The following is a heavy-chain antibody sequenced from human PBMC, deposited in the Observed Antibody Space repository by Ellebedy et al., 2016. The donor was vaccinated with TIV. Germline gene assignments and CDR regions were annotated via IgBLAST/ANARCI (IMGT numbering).Heavy chain of an antibody. CDR2: IYPGDSDT. J-gene: IGHJ5*02. Sequence: GGSLRLSXKGSGYSFTSYWIGWVRQMPGKGLEWMGIIYPGDSDTRYSPSFQGQVTISADKSISTAYLQWSSLKASDTAMYYCARLPNYDFLNWFDPWGQGTLVNVSS. CDR3: ARLPNYDFLNWFDP. D-gene: IGHD3-3*01. V-gene: IGHV5-51*01. CDR1: GYSFTSYW.